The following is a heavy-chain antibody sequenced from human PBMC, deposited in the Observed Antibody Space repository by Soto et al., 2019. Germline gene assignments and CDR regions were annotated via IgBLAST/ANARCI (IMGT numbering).Heavy chain of an antibody. CDR1: GFTFSSYA. J-gene: IGHJ4*02. V-gene: IGHV3-23*01. D-gene: IGHD6-6*01. Sequence: EVQLLESGGGLVQPGGSLRLSCAASGFTFSSYAMSWVRQAPGKGLEWVSAISGSGGSTYYADSVKGRFTISRDNSKNTLYLQMNSLRAEDTAVYYCAKGSIAARPVAVNFDYWGQGTLVTVSS. CDR2: ISGSGGST. CDR3: AKGSIAARPVAVNFDY.